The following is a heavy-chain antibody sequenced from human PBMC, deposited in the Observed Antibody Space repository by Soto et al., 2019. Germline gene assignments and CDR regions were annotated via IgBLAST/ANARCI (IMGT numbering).Heavy chain of an antibody. CDR2: ISRAGGS. D-gene: IGHD3-10*01. CDR3: ARVLLWCAAVDY. Sequence: QVHLQQWGAGLLEPSETMSLTCAVSGVSFDGFLWTWIRQSPGKGLEWIGEISRAGGSNYNPSLNGRVTISLDTSKDQLSLRLRSVTAADTAVYDCARVLLWCAAVDYWGQGTRVPVSS. CDR1: GVSFDGFL. V-gene: IGHV4-34*01. J-gene: IGHJ4*02.